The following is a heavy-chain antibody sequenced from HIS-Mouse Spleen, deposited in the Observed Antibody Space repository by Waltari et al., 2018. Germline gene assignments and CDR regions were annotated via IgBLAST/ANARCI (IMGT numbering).Heavy chain of an antibody. Sequence: EVQLVESGGGLVKPGGSLRLSWAASGFTFSNAWMTWVRQAPGKGLEWVGRIKSKTDGGTTDYAAPVKGRFTISRDDSKNTLYLQMNSLKTEDTAVYYCTTELLWFGELAAFDIWGQGTMVTVSS. D-gene: IGHD3-10*01. V-gene: IGHV3-15*01. J-gene: IGHJ3*02. CDR3: TTELLWFGELAAFDI. CDR1: GFTFSNAW. CDR2: IKSKTDGGTT.